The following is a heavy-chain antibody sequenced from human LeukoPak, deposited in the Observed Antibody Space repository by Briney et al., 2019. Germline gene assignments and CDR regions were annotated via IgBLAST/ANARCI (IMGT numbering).Heavy chain of an antibody. J-gene: IGHJ6*03. CDR2: IYPGDSDT. CDR1: GYSFTSYW. D-gene: IGHD6-13*01. Sequence: GESLKISCKGSGYSFTSYWIGWVRQMPGKGLEWMGIIYPGDSDTRYSPSFQGQVTISADKSISTAYLQWSSLKASDTAMYYCARFEQQQVRTSDYYYYYYMDVWGKGTTVTVSS. V-gene: IGHV5-51*01. CDR3: ARFEQQQVRTSDYYYYYYMDV.